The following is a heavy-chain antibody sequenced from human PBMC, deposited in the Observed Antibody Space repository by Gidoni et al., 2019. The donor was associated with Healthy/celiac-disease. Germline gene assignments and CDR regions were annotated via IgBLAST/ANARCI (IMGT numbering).Heavy chain of an antibody. J-gene: IGHJ4*01. V-gene: IGHV4-61*01. CDR3: ARGGKTYAFDY. D-gene: IGHD1-26*01. CDR2: NYYSGST. Sequence: QVQLQESGPGLVKPSETLSLTCTVSGGSVSSGSYYWSWIRHPPGKGLEWFGYNYYSGSTNYNPSLKGRVTITVDTYKNQFSLKVSSVTGADTAVYYCARGGKTYAFDYWGQGTLVTVSS. CDR1: GGSVSSGSYY.